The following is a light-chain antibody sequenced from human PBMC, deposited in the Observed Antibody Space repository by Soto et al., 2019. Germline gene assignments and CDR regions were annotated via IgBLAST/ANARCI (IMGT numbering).Light chain of an antibody. CDR1: SSDVGSYNF. J-gene: IGLJ2*01. CDR3: CSYAGSSTYVV. CDR2: EGS. Sequence: QSALTQPASVSGSPGQSITISYTGTSSDVGSYNFVSWYQQHPGKAPKLMIYEGSKRPSGVSNRFSGSKSGNTASLTISGLQAEDEADYYCCSYAGSSTYVVFGGGTKLTVL. V-gene: IGLV2-23*01.